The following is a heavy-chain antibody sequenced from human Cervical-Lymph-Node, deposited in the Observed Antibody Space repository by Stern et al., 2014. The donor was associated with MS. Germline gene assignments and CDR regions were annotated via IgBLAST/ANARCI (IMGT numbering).Heavy chain of an antibody. CDR1: GGTFISSYA. V-gene: IGHV1-69*04. CDR3: ARGVVSNRAAATLHNLFDP. Sequence: VQLVQSGAEVKKHGSSVNVSCKASGGTFISSYAITWMRQAPGQGLEWMGRIIPMLGLPNYAQKFQGRVTITADTSTSTAYMELSSLRSEDTAVYYCARGVVSNRAAATLHNLFDPWGQGTLVTVSS. J-gene: IGHJ5*02. D-gene: IGHD2-15*01. CDR2: IIPMLGLP.